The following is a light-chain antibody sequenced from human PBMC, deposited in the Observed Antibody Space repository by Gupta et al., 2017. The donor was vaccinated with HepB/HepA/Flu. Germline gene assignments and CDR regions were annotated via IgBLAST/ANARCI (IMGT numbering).Light chain of an antibody. CDR1: QGISSY. V-gene: IGKV1-9*01. Sequence: DSQLTQAPSFLSASVGDRVTITCRASQGISSYLAWYQQKPGKAPKLLIYAASPLQSGVPSRFSGSGSGTXFTLTIXSLQPEDIATYYCQQRNSSLFAFGXGTKADIK. CDR3: QQRNSSLFA. J-gene: IGKJ3*01. CDR2: AAS.